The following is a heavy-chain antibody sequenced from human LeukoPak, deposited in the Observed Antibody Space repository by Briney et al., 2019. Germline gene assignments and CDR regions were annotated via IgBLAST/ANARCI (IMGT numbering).Heavy chain of an antibody. CDR2: LNPNNGAT. V-gene: IGHV1-2*02. J-gene: IGHJ4*02. CDR1: GDTFTGYY. Sequence: GASVKVSCKTSGDTFTGYYMHWGRQAPGQGLEWMGWLNPNNGATNYAQKFQGRVTMTRDTSISTAYMELSRLRSDDTAVYYCVRDRTKYCSSTSCPLDYWGQGTLVTVSS. CDR3: VRDRTKYCSSTSCPLDY. D-gene: IGHD2-2*01.